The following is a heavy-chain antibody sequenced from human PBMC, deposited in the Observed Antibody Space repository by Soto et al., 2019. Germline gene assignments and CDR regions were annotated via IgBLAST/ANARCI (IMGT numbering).Heavy chain of an antibody. CDR1: GDTFTDYY. V-gene: IGHV1-46*01. CDR3: ARGGHVVVVTAALVY. D-gene: IGHD2-21*02. CDR2: VNPNGGHT. J-gene: IGHJ4*02. Sequence: QVQLVQSGAEVKKPGASVKVSCKASGDTFTDYYIHWVRQAPGQGLEWMGTVNPNGGHTTYAQHFLVRMTMTMDTSASTLYMELTSLTSEDTAIYYCARGGHVVVVTAALVYWGQGTLVTVSS.